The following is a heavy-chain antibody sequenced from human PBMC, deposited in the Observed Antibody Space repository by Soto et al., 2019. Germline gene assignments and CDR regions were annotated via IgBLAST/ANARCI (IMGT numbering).Heavy chain of an antibody. V-gene: IGHV3-74*01. J-gene: IGHJ4*02. Sequence: EVQLVESGGGLVQPGGSLRLSCAASGFTFSSYWMHWVRQAPGKGLVWVSRINSDGSSTSYADSVKGRFTISRDNAKNTLYLQMNSLRAEDTAIYYCAKGKISSGWLLDYWGQGTLVTVSS. CDR1: GFTFSSYW. CDR3: AKGKISSGWLLDY. CDR2: INSDGSST. D-gene: IGHD6-19*01.